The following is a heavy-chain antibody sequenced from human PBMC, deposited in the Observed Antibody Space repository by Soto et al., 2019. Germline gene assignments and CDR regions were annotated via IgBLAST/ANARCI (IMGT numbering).Heavy chain of an antibody. Sequence: GGSLRLSCAASGFTFDDYAMHWVRQAPGKGLEWVSGISWNSGSIGYADSVKGRFTISRDNAKNSLYLQMNSLRAEDTALYYCPKDTIKSGYYYNFDYWGQGTLVTVSS. J-gene: IGHJ4*02. D-gene: IGHD3-22*01. CDR2: ISWNSGSI. CDR3: PKDTIKSGYYYNFDY. V-gene: IGHV3-9*01. CDR1: GFTFDDYA.